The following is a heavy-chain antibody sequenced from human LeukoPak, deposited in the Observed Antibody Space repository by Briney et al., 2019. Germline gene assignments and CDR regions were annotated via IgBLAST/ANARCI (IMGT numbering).Heavy chain of an antibody. V-gene: IGHV3-7*03. J-gene: IGHJ4*02. CDR3: ARGSGWLDY. CDR1: AFTFSNYW. D-gene: IGHD6-25*01. CDR2: IKQDGSEK. Sequence: GGSLRLSCAASAFTFSNYWMSRVRQAPGKGLGWVANIKQDGSEKKYVEAVKGRFTISRDNAKNSLYLQMNSLGVDDMAVYYCARGSGWLDYWGQGTLVTVSS.